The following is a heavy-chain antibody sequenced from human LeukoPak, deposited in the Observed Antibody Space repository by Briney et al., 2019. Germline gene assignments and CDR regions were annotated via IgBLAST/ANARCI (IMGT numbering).Heavy chain of an antibody. CDR1: GGSISSYY. CDR3: ARGCRGTVTTRNWIDP. V-gene: IGHV4-59*08. D-gene: IGHD4-11*01. CDR2: IYYSGST. J-gene: IGHJ5*02. Sequence: SETLSLTCTVSGGSISSYYWSWIRQPTGKGLEWSGYIYYSGSTNYNPSLKSRVTISVDTSKNQFSLKLSSVTAADTAVYYCARGCRGTVTTRNWIDPWGQGTLVTVSS.